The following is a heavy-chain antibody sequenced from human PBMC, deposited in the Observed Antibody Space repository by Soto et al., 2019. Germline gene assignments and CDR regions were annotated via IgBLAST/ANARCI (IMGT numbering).Heavy chain of an antibody. D-gene: IGHD3-22*01. CDR1: GFTFSDYY. CDR3: ARATGYYHTSGSDS. Sequence: GGSLRLSCAASGFTFSDYYMSWIRQAPGKGLEWISYISSNSNYKNHADSVRGRFTISRDNAKNSLYLQMNSLRAEDAAAYYCARATGYYHTSGSDSWGQGTLVTVSS. J-gene: IGHJ4*02. CDR2: ISSNSNYK. V-gene: IGHV3-11*06.